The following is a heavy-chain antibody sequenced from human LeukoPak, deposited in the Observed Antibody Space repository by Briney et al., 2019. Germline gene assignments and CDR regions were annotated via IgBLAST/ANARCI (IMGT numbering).Heavy chain of an antibody. D-gene: IGHD1-26*01. Sequence: ASVKVSCKVSGYTLTESSMHWVRQAPGKGFEWMGGLNPEDGATVYTQKFHGRVTMTEDTSTDTAYMELSSLRSDDTAIYYCTATSPEWDLPERAAFDFWGQGTMVTVSS. CDR1: GYTLTESS. CDR2: LNPEDGAT. V-gene: IGHV1-24*01. CDR3: TATSPEWDLPERAAFDF. J-gene: IGHJ3*01.